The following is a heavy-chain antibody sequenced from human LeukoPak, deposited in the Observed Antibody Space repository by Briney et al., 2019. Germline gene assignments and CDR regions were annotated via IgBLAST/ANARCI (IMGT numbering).Heavy chain of an antibody. CDR1: GFTFNRCW. CDR2: INPDGRDT. Sequence: GGSLRLSCVVSGFTFNRCWMNWVRQAPGKGLEWVAHINPDGRDTYYVDSVKGRFTISRDNAQNSLYLQMNSLRVEDTAVYYCTSWGDTTAEYFQRWGQGTLVTVSS. D-gene: IGHD2-21*02. V-gene: IGHV3-7*01. CDR3: TSWGDTTAEYFQR. J-gene: IGHJ1*01.